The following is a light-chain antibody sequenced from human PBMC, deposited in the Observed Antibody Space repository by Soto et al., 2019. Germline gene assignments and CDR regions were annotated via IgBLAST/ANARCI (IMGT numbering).Light chain of an antibody. Sequence: EIVLTQSPGTLSLSPGEGATLSCRASQSIGGNFLAWYQQRRGQAPRLLIYGASTRAPGFPARFSGSGSGTEFTLTISSLQPDDFAAYYCQQYNSYSRTFGQGTKVDIK. CDR1: QSIGGNF. V-gene: IGKV3-15*01. CDR3: QQYNSYSRT. J-gene: IGKJ1*01. CDR2: GAS.